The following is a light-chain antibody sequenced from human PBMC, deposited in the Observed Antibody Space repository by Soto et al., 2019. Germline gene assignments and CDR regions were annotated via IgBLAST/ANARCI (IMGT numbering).Light chain of an antibody. CDR2: EVS. Sequence: QSVLTQPPSASGSPGQSVTISCTGTSSDVGGYKFVSWYQQHPGKAPKLIIYEVSKRPSGVPARFSGSKSGNTASLTVSGLQAEDEADYYCSSYAGSNNYVFGTGTKVTVL. CDR1: SSDVGGYKF. J-gene: IGLJ1*01. CDR3: SSYAGSNNYV. V-gene: IGLV2-8*01.